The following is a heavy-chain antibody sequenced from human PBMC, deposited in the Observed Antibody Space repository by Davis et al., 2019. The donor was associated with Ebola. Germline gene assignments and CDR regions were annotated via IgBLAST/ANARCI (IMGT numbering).Heavy chain of an antibody. D-gene: IGHD3-10*01. Sequence: GESLKISCAASGFTFSSYWMSWVRQAPGKGLEWVANIKQDGSEKYYVDSVKGRFTISRDNAKNSLYLQMNSLRAEDTAVYYCAKPYYYGSGSYEFYMDVWGKGTTVTVSS. CDR1: GFTFSSYW. V-gene: IGHV3-7*01. J-gene: IGHJ6*03. CDR2: IKQDGSEK. CDR3: AKPYYYGSGSYEFYMDV.